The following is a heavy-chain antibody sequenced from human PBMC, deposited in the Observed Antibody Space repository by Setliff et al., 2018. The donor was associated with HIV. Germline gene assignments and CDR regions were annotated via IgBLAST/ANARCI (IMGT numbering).Heavy chain of an antibody. V-gene: IGHV4-59*12. CDR2: IFYTESTNYTPSIKST. CDR1: GGSISTYY. D-gene: IGHD2-15*01. Sequence: KPSESLSLTCTVSGGSISTYYWSWIRQSPGEGLEWIGYIFYTESTNYTPSIKSTNYNPSLKSRVTVSLDTSQNQFYLNLRSVTAADTAVYYCARGRVFCNGDSCYHLDYWGQGIPVTVS. J-gene: IGHJ4*02. CDR3: ARGRVFCNGDSCYHLDY.